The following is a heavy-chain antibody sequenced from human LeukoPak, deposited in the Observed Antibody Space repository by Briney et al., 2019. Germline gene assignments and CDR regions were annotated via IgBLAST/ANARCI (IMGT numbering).Heavy chain of an antibody. D-gene: IGHD1-14*01. CDR1: GFTFSSYA. CDR2: ISYDGSNK. CDR3: ARDRNPSSWHDAFDI. J-gene: IGHJ3*02. Sequence: PGGSLRLSCAASGFTFSSYAMSWVRQAPGKGLEWVAVISYDGSNKYYADSVKGRFTISRDNSKNTLYLQMNSLRAEDTAVYYCARDRNPSSWHDAFDIWGQGTMVTVSS. V-gene: IGHV3-30-3*01.